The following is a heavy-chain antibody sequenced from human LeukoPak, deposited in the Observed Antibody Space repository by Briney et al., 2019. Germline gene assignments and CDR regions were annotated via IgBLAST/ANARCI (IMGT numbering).Heavy chain of an antibody. CDR1: GGSFSGYY. V-gene: IGHV4-34*01. Sequence: SETLSLTCAVYGGSFSGYYWSWIRQPPGKGLEWIGEINHSGSTNYNPSLKSRVTISVDTSKNQFSLKLSSVTAADTAVYYWARGVNYGSGSYYPNWFDPWGQGTLVTVSS. CDR3: ARGVNYGSGSYYPNWFDP. J-gene: IGHJ5*02. CDR2: INHSGST. D-gene: IGHD3-10*01.